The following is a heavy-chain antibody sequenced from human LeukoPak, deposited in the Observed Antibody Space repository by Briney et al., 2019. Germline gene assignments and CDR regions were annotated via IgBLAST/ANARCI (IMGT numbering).Heavy chain of an antibody. D-gene: IGHD1-26*01. CDR3: ARGSGSFSFNLLGFDP. Sequence: GGSLRLSCAASGFTVGSSFMTWVRQAPGKGLQWVSVIFSDGTTYYTDSVKGRFTISRDNSKNTLYLQLNSLRAEDTAVYYCARGSGSFSFNLLGFDPWGQGTLVTVSS. V-gene: IGHV3-53*01. J-gene: IGHJ5*02. CDR2: IFSDGTT. CDR1: GFTVGSSF.